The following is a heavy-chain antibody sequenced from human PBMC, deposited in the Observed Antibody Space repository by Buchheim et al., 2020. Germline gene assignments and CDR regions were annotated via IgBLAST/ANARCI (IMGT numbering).Heavy chain of an antibody. CDR3: ARPNGRWFDP. CDR2: IYPGDSDT. CDR1: GYTFASYW. V-gene: IGHV5-51*01. D-gene: IGHD1-14*01. J-gene: IGHJ5*02. Sequence: EVQLVQSGAEVKKPGESLTISCKGSGYTFASYWIAWVRQMPGKGLEWMGIIYPGDSDTTYSPSFQGQVTIPADKSISTAYPQWRSLKASDSAMYYCARPNGRWFDPWGQGTL.